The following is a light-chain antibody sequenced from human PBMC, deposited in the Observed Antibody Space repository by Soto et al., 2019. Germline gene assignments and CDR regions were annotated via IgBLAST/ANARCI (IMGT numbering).Light chain of an antibody. CDR3: TQYGSSPPLT. Sequence: EIVLTQSPGTLSLSPWERATLSCRASQRVSSSYLAWYQQKPGQAPRLLIYGASSRATGIPDRFSGSGSGTDFTLTISRLETEDFAVYYCTQYGSSPPLTFGGGTKVEIK. CDR1: QRVSSSY. CDR2: GAS. V-gene: IGKV3-20*01. J-gene: IGKJ4*01.